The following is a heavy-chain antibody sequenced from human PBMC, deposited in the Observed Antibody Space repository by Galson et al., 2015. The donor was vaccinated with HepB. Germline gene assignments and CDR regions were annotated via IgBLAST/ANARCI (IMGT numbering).Heavy chain of an antibody. V-gene: IGHV3-48*01. D-gene: IGHD2-21*01. Sequence: SGFPYSTSNMVWFRQAAGKGLEWLSYIDSTSRAIYYADSVKGRFTVSRDNGQNSLSLQMNSLRVGDTAVYYCARDVPILGGAFDIWGQGTIVSVSA. CDR2: IDSTSRAI. CDR3: ARDVPILGGAFDI. J-gene: IGHJ3*02. CDR1: GFPYSTSN.